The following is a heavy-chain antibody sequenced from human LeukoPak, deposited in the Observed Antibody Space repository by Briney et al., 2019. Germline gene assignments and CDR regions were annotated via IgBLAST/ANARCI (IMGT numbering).Heavy chain of an antibody. CDR2: INPSGGST. CDR1: GYTFTGYY. D-gene: IGHD5-12*01. Sequence: ASVKVSCKASGYTFTGYYMHWVRQAPGQGLEWMGIINPSGGSTSYAQKFQGRVTMTRDMSTSTVYMELSSLRSEDTAVYYCARYVNVDIVATIQRGLDYWGQGTLVTVSS. J-gene: IGHJ4*02. CDR3: ARYVNVDIVATIQRGLDY. V-gene: IGHV1-46*01.